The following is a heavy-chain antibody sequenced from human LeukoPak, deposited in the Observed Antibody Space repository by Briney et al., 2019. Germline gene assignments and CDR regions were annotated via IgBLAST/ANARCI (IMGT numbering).Heavy chain of an antibody. J-gene: IGHJ5*02. D-gene: IGHD3-10*01. Sequence: SETLSLTYTVSGYSISSGYYWGWIRQPPGKGLQWIGSLYHSGSTYYNPSLKSRVTISVDTSKNQFSLKLSSVTAADTAVYYCARGEDYYGSGSSPPAGWFDPWGQGTLVTVSS. CDR1: GYSISSGYY. CDR2: LYHSGST. CDR3: ARGEDYYGSGSSPPAGWFDP. V-gene: IGHV4-38-2*02.